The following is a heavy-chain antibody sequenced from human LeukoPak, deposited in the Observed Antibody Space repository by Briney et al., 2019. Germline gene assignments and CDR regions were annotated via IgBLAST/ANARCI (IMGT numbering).Heavy chain of an antibody. CDR3: ARVRDGNDIDY. D-gene: IGHD5-24*01. CDR2: MYNSVNT. CDR1: GDSISGYY. V-gene: IGHV4-59*08. J-gene: IGHJ4*02. Sequence: SETLSLTCTVSGDSISGYYWSWIRQPPGKGLEWIGYMYNSVNTKYNPSLKSRVTISGDTSKNQFSLKLSPVTAADTAVYYCARVRDGNDIDYWGQGTLVTVSS.